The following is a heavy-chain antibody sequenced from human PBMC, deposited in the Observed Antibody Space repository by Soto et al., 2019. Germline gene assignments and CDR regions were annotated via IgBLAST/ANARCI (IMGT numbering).Heavy chain of an antibody. Sequence: QVQLQQWGAGPLRPLETLSLTCGVSGGSFSGYYWAWIRQSPGKGLEWIGEINDRDSINYNPSLRSRVSISVDTTKNPYSLIMRSVTAEDTAVYYGARESHDILTGPPWVWYFDLWGRGTLVTVSS. CDR3: ARESHDILTGPPWVWYFDL. J-gene: IGHJ2*01. D-gene: IGHD3-9*01. CDR1: GGSFSGYY. CDR2: INDRDSI. V-gene: IGHV4-34*01.